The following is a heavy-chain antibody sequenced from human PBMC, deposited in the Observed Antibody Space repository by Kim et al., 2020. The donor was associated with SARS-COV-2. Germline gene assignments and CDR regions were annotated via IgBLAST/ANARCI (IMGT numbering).Heavy chain of an antibody. J-gene: IGHJ1*01. CDR2: ISGYNGNT. D-gene: IGHD3-22*01. V-gene: IGHV1-18*01. CDR3: ARDYFDNSCPEGY. CDR1: GYTFTSYG. Sequence: ASVKVSCKASGYTFTSYGVTWVRQAPGQGLEWMGWISGYNGNTKYAQKLQGRVTVTKDTSTSTVYMELRSLRSDDTAVYYCARDYFDNSCPEGYWGQGTL.